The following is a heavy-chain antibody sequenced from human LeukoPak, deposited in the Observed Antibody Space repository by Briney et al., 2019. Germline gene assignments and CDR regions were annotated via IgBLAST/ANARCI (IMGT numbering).Heavy chain of an antibody. V-gene: IGHV3-7*01. D-gene: IGHD1-7*01. CDR2: IKQDGSEK. CDR3: ARGNWNYGVFDY. Sequence: PGGSLRLSCAASGFTFSSNWMSWVRQAPGKGLEWVANIKQDGSEKYYVDSVKGGLTISTDNAKNSLYLQMNSLRAEDTAVYYCARGNWNYGVFDYWGQGTLVTVSS. J-gene: IGHJ4*02. CDR1: GFTFSSNW.